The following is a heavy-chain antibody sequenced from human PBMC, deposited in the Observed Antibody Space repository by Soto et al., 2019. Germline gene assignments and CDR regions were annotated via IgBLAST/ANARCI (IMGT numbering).Heavy chain of an antibody. CDR2: ISAYNGNT. V-gene: IGHV1-18*01. D-gene: IGHD3-3*01. CDR3: ARDRGVYVLRFLEWSEENSEFDY. CDR1: GYTFTSYG. Sequence: ASVKVSCKASGYTFTSYGISWVRQAPGQGLEWMGWISAYNGNTNYAQKLQGRVTMTTDTSTSTAYMELRSLRSDDTAVYYCARDRGVYVLRFLEWSEENSEFDYWGQGTLVTVSS. J-gene: IGHJ4*02.